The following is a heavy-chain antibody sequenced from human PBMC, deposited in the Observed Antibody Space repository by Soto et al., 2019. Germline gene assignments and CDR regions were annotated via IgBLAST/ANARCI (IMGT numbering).Heavy chain of an antibody. J-gene: IGHJ4*02. D-gene: IGHD6-13*01. Sequence: HVQLVESGGGVFRPGGSLRLSCAASGFTFDSHTLHWVRQSPAKGLGWLALISYDGSLKSTADSVKGRFTISRDNGRNTLFLEMTSLKPEDTAVYFCARTYSSSWNYLDYWGQGTLVTVTS. CDR1: GFTFDSHT. CDR2: ISYDGSLK. V-gene: IGHV3-30*04. CDR3: ARTYSSSWNYLDY.